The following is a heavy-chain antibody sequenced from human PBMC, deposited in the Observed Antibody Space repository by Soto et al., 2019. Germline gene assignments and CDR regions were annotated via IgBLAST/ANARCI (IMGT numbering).Heavy chain of an antibody. CDR1: GFTFSSYA. J-gene: IGHJ4*02. Sequence: PGGSLRLSCAASGFTFSSYAMSWVRQAPGKGLEWVSAISGSGGSTYYADSAKGRFTISRDNSKNTLYLQMNSLRAEDTAVYYCAKDWVVVVADYYFDYWGQGTLVTVSS. D-gene: IGHD2-15*01. CDR3: AKDWVVVVADYYFDY. V-gene: IGHV3-23*01. CDR2: ISGSGGST.